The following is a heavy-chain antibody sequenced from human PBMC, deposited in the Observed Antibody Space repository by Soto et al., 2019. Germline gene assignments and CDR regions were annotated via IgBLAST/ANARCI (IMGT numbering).Heavy chain of an antibody. J-gene: IGHJ4*02. CDR3: VRDSAYSFDY. Sequence: EVQLVESGGGLVQPGGSLRLSCAASGFALSYYNMKWVSQAPGKGLEWISDISSSSGATYYADSVKGRFTISRDYAKNSLYLQMNNLRVEDTAIYYCVRDSAYSFDYWGQGTLVTVSS. CDR2: ISSSSGAT. V-gene: IGHV3-48*01. D-gene: IGHD2-21*01. CDR1: GFALSYYN.